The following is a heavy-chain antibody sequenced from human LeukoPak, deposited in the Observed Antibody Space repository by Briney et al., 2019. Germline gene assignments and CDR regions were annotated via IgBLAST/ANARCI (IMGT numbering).Heavy chain of an antibody. J-gene: IGHJ4*02. Sequence: SVKVSCKASGGTFSSYAISWVRQAPGQGLEWMGGIIPIFGTANYAQKFQGRVTITADKSTSTAYMELSSLRSGDTAVYYCAHNSPRFEYFDYWGQGTLVTVSS. D-gene: IGHD3-9*01. CDR2: IIPIFGTA. CDR3: AHNSPRFEYFDY. V-gene: IGHV1-69*06. CDR1: GGTFSSYA.